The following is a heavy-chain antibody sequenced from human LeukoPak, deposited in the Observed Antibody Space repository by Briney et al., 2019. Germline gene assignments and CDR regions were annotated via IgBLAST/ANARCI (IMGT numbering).Heavy chain of an antibody. CDR1: GFTFSSYE. J-gene: IGHJ4*02. V-gene: IGHV3-48*03. D-gene: IGHD7-27*01. CDR2: ISSSGNTI. CDR3: ARALWGARSFDY. Sequence: PGGSLRLSCAASGFTFSSYEMNWVRQAPGKGLEWVSYISSSGNTIYYADSVKGRFTISRDNAKNSLYLQMNSLRAEDTAVYYCARALWGARSFDYWGQGTLVTVSS.